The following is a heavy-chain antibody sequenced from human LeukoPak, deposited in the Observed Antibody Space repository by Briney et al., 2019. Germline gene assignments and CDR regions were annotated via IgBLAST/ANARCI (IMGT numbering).Heavy chain of an antibody. J-gene: IGHJ3*02. Sequence: KPSETLSLTCTVSGGSIGSYYWSWIRQPPGKGLEWIGYIYYSGSTNYNPSLKSRVTISVDTSKNHFSLKLNSETAADTALYYCAREGSSAWHDGFDIWGQGTMVTVSS. V-gene: IGHV4-59*01. CDR2: IYYSGST. CDR3: AREGSSAWHDGFDI. CDR1: GGSIGSYY. D-gene: IGHD6-19*01.